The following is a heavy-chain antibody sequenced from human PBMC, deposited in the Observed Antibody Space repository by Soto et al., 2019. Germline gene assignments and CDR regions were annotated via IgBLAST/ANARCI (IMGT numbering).Heavy chain of an antibody. J-gene: IGHJ3*02. D-gene: IGHD4-17*01. CDR2: IKQDGSEK. CDR3: ARTNTVNAFDI. V-gene: IGHV3-7*01. CDR1: GFTFSSYW. Sequence: EVQLVESGGGLVQPGGSLRLSCAASGFTFSSYWMSWVRQAPWKGLEWVANIKQDGSEKYYVDSVKGRFTISRDNAKNSLYLQMNSLRAEDTAVYYCARTNTVNAFDIWGQGTMVTVSS.